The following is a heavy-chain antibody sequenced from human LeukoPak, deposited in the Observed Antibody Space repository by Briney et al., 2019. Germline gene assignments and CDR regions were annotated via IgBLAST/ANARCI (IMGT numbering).Heavy chain of an antibody. CDR2: INHSGST. Sequence: SETLYLTCAVYGGSFSGYYWSRIRQPPGKGLEWIEEINHSGSTNYNPSLKSRVTISVDTSKNQFSLKLSSVTAADTAVYYCASGLPVAAYYYYYGMDVWGKGTTVTVSS. J-gene: IGHJ6*04. CDR1: GGSFSGYY. V-gene: IGHV4-34*01. CDR3: ASGLPVAAYYYYYGMDV. D-gene: IGHD6-19*01.